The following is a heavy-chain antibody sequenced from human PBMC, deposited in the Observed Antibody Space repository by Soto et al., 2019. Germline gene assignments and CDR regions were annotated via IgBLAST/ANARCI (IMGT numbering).Heavy chain of an antibody. J-gene: IGHJ6*02. Sequence: QVQLVESGGGVVQPGRSLRLSCAASGFTFINYGMHWVRQAPGKGLEWVAVISYDRSDGYYADYYADSVKGRSTISRDNSKNVLYLQINSLRGDDTAVYYCAKSPPRGGSRDYYYGMDAWGQGTTVIVSS. CDR2: ISYDRSDGYYAD. D-gene: IGHD1-26*01. CDR1: GFTFINYG. CDR3: AKSPPRGGSRDYYYGMDA. V-gene: IGHV3-30*18.